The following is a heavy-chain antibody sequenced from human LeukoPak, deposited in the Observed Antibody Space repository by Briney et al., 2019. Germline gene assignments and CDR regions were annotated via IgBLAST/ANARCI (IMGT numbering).Heavy chain of an antibody. J-gene: IGHJ5*02. D-gene: IGHD6-13*01. CDR2: IYTSGST. CDR1: GGSISSGSYY. V-gene: IGHV4-61*02. Sequence: PSETLSLTCTVSGGSISSGSYYWSWIRQPAGKGLEWIGRIYTSGSTNYNPSLKSRVTISVDTSKNQFSLKLSSVTAADTAVYYCARVGAAAGTNWFDPWGQGTLVTVSS. CDR3: ARVGAAAGTNWFDP.